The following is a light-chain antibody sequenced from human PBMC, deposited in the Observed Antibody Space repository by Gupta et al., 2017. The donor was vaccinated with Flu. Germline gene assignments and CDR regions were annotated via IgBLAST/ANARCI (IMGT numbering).Light chain of an antibody. J-gene: IGLJ2*01. CDR1: NSDSGDYNY. Sequence: GKSIATSCTGTNSDSGDYNYDSWDQQHPGKHHKLMIDEGRNRPSGGFTCFSGSKSGNTASLALSGCQAEDEDDYYFGSYGAVGVFGGGTKVTVL. V-gene: IGLV2-14*01. CDR2: EGR. CDR3: GSYGAVGV.